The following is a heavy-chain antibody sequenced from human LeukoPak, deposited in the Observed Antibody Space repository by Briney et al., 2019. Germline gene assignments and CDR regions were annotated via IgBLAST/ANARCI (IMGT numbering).Heavy chain of an antibody. J-gene: IGHJ4*02. CDR3: ARKDGDY. CDR1: GASITSLH. CDR2: IYSRGST. V-gene: IGHV4-4*07. Sequence: SETLSLTCTVSGASITSLHWTWIRQPAGKGREGMGLIYSRGSTIYNPSLQSRVAMSVDLTKNQLPLKLSSVTAADTAMYYCARKDGDYWGQGPLVTVSS. D-gene: IGHD6-6*01.